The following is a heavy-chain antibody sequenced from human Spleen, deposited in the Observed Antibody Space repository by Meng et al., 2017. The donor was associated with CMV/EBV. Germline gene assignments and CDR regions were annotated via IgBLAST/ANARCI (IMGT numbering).Heavy chain of an antibody. J-gene: IGHJ4*02. V-gene: IGHV3-74*01. CDR2: INSDGSST. D-gene: IGHD4-23*01. Sequence: GESLKISCAASGFTFSSYWMHWVRQAPGKGLVWVSRINSDGSSTSYADSVKGRFTISRDNAKNTLFLQMDSLRADDTAVYYCAREGGGNWALDYWGQGTLVTVSS. CDR3: AREGGGNWALDY. CDR1: GFTFSSYW.